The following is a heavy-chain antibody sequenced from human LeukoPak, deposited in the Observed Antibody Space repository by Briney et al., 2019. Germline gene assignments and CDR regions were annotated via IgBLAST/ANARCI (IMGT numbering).Heavy chain of an antibody. CDR3: TRGGPPWYFDY. Sequence: PGGSLILSCTASGFTFGDYALTWFRQDPGKGLEWVGFIRSKAYGGTTQYAASVRGRFIISRDDSKSIAYLQMNSLKIEDTAVYYCTRGGPPWYFDYWGQGTLVTVSS. J-gene: IGHJ4*02. CDR2: IRSKAYGGTT. V-gene: IGHV3-49*03. CDR1: GFTFGDYA.